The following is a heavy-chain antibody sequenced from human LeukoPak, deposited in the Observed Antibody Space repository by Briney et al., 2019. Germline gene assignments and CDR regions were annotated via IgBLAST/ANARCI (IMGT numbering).Heavy chain of an antibody. J-gene: IGHJ6*02. Sequence: PRGSLRLSCAASGFTFSSYWMHWVRHVPGRGVMWVSAIDNDGGRTNYADSVKGRSIISRDNAKSTLYLQMTNLGAEDTAVYYCVRGGFGHAMDVWGQGTTVTVSS. V-gene: IGHV3-74*01. CDR3: VRGGFGHAMDV. CDR2: IDNDGGRT. D-gene: IGHD3-10*01. CDR1: GFTFSSYW.